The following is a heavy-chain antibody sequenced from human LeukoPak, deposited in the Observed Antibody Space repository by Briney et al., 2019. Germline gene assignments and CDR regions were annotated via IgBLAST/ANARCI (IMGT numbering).Heavy chain of an antibody. CDR3: ARATSSYFYYMDV. V-gene: IGHV4-39*07. CDR2: IFYSGST. CDR1: GGSISTSNYY. Sequence: SETLSLTCTVSGGSISTSNYYWGWIRQPPGKGLEWIGNIFYSGSTYYSPSLKSRVTISADTSKNQFSLNVSSVTAADTAVYYCARATSSYFYYMDVWGKGTTVTISS. D-gene: IGHD5-12*01. J-gene: IGHJ6*03.